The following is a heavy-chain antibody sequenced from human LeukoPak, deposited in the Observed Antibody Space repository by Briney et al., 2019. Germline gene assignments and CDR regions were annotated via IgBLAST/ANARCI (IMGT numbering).Heavy chain of an antibody. J-gene: IGHJ4*02. CDR2: IYSGGST. CDR1: GFTFSSYA. Sequence: GGSLRLSCAASGFTFSSYAMSWVRQAPGKGLEWVSVIYSGGSTYYADSVKGRFTISRDNSKNTLYLQMNSLRAEDTAVYYCASINYYYDSSGKPDWGQGTLVTVSS. D-gene: IGHD3-22*01. CDR3: ASINYYYDSSGKPD. V-gene: IGHV3-53*01.